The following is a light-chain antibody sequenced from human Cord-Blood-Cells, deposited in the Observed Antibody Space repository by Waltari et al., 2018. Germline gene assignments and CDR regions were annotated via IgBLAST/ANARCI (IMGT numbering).Light chain of an antibody. CDR3: QQYNNWPLT. Sequence: EIVMTQSPATLSVSPGERATLSCRASQSVSSNLAWYQQKPGQAPRLLIYCASTRATDIPARFSGSGSGTEFTLTISSLQSEDFAVYYCQQYNNWPLTFGGGTKVEIK. J-gene: IGKJ4*01. CDR2: CAS. V-gene: IGKV3-15*01. CDR1: QSVSSN.